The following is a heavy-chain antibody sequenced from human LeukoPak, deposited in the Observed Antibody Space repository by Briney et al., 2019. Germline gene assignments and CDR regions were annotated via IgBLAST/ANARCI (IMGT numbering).Heavy chain of an antibody. D-gene: IGHD3-22*01. CDR3: ARLSELSSFFTTYYYYYMDV. J-gene: IGHJ6*03. CDR2: IYYSGST. CDR1: GGSISSSSYY. V-gene: IGHV4-39*01. Sequence: SETLSLTCTVSGGSISSSSYYWGWIRQPPGKGLEWIGSIYYSGSTYYSPSLKSRVTISVDTSKNQFSLKLSSVTAADTAVYYCARLSELSSFFTTYYYYYMDVWGKGTTVTVSS.